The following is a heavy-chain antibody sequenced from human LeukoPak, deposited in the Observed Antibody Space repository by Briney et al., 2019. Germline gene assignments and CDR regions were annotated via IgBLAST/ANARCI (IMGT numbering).Heavy chain of an antibody. J-gene: IGHJ4*02. Sequence: SETLSLTCTVSGGSISSSSYYWGWIRQPPGKGLEWIGSIYYSGSTYYNPSLKSRVTISVDTSRNQFSLKLSSVTAADTAVYYCARSPAHAGLGELSLYGLIFFDYWGQGTLVTVSS. CDR3: ARSPAHAGLGELSLYGLIFFDY. CDR2: IYYSGST. V-gene: IGHV4-39*07. CDR1: GGSISSSSYY. D-gene: IGHD3-16*02.